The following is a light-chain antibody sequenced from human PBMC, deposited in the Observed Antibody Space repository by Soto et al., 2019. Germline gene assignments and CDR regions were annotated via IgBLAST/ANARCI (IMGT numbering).Light chain of an antibody. CDR3: QQLNSYLT. V-gene: IGKV1-9*01. J-gene: IGKJ4*01. CDR1: LGISNN. CDR2: RAS. Sequence: DIQLTQSPSFLAASVGDRVSIRCRASLGISNNLAWYQQKPGKAPKLLIYRASTLQSGVPSRFSGSGSGTEFTLTISSLQPEDFATYYCQQLNSYLTFGGGTKVEIK.